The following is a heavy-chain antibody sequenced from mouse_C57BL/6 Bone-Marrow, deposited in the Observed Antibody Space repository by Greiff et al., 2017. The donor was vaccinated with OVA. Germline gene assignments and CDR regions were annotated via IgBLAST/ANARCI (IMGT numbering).Heavy chain of an antibody. CDR3: ARGYYGNPAWFAY. J-gene: IGHJ3*01. Sequence: VKLMESGAELVRPGTSVKVSCKASGYAFTNYLIEWVKQRPGQGLEWIGVINPGSGGTNYNEKFKGKATLTADKSSSTAYMQLSSLTSEDSAVYFCARGYYGNPAWFAYWGQGTLVTVSA. V-gene: IGHV1-54*01. D-gene: IGHD2-1*01. CDR1: GYAFTNYL. CDR2: INPGSGGT.